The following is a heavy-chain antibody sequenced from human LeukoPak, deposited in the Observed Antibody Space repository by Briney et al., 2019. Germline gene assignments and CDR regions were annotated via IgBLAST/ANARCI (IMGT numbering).Heavy chain of an antibody. V-gene: IGHV1-2*02. Sequence: ASVKVSCKASGYTFTGYYMHWVRQAPGQGLEWMGWINPNSGGTNYAQKFQGRVTMTRDKSIRTAYMELSRLTSDDTAVYYCARSPSYYDSSGYNAFDIWGQGTMVTVSS. D-gene: IGHD3-22*01. CDR3: ARSPSYYDSSGYNAFDI. CDR1: GYTFTGYY. CDR2: INPNSGGT. J-gene: IGHJ3*02.